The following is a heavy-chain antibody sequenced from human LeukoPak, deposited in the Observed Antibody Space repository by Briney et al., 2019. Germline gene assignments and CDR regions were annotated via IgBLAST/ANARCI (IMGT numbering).Heavy chain of an antibody. CDR1: GFTVSSNY. D-gene: IGHD6-13*01. CDR3: ARDPLGGIAAAGTSFDY. Sequence: GGSLRLSCAASGFTVSSNYMSWVRQAPGKGLEWVSVIYSGGSTYYADSVKGRFTISRDNSKNTLYLQMNSLRAEDTAVYYCARDPLGGIAAAGTSFDYWGQGTLVTVSS. CDR2: IYSGGST. V-gene: IGHV3-53*01. J-gene: IGHJ4*02.